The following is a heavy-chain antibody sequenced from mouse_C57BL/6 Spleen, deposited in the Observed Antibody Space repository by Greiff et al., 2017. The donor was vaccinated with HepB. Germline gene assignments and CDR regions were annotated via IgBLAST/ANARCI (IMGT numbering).Heavy chain of an antibody. CDR2: LNPNYGTT. CDR3: ARRPRNHLRDLWYFDV. D-gene: IGHD2-10*02. J-gene: IGHJ1*03. V-gene: IGHV1-39*01. CDR1: GYSFTDYN. Sequence: VQLKQSGPELVKPGASVKISCKASGYSFTDYNMNWVKQSNGKSLEWIGVLNPNYGTTSYNQKFKGKATLTVDQSSSTAYMQLNSLTSEDSAVYYCARRPRNHLRDLWYFDVWGTGTTVTVSS.